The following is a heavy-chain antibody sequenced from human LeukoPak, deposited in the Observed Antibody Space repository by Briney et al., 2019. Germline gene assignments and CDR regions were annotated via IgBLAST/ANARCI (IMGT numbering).Heavy chain of an antibody. Sequence: SETLSLTCAVSGGSISSYYWSWIRQPPGKGLEWIGYIYYSGSTNYNPSLKSRVTISVDTSKNQFSLKLSSVTAADTAVYYCARDGRFSGYDPFFDYWGQGTLVTVTS. CDR3: ARDGRFSGYDPFFDY. J-gene: IGHJ4*02. V-gene: IGHV4-59*01. D-gene: IGHD5-12*01. CDR1: GGSISSYY. CDR2: IYYSGST.